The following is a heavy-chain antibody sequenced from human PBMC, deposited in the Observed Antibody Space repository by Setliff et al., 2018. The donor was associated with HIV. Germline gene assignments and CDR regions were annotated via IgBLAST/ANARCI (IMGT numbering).Heavy chain of an antibody. D-gene: IGHD3-9*01. CDR1: GYSFTSYW. J-gene: IGHJ3*02. CDR2: IYPGDSDT. Sequence: PGESLTISCKGSGYSFTSYWIAWVRQMPGKGLEWMGIIYPGDSDTRYSLSFQGQVTISADKSISTAYLQWSSLKASDTAMYYCARQGDYDILTGYYRGPHDAFDIWDQGTMVTVSS. V-gene: IGHV5-51*01. CDR3: ARQGDYDILTGYYRGPHDAFDI.